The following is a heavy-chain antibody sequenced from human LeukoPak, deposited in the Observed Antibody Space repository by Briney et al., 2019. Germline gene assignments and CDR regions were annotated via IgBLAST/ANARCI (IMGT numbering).Heavy chain of an antibody. Sequence: ASVKVSCKASGQSLTGYFIHWVRQAPGQGLEWVGRIDPNTGDTIYAQNFQGRVTVTSATSISTAYMELSRLTSDDTAVYFCARLGLHGSGTYYFFDYWGQGTLVTDSS. CDR1: GQSLTGYF. CDR2: IDPNTGDT. V-gene: IGHV1-2*06. D-gene: IGHD3-10*01. CDR3: ARLGLHGSGTYYFFDY. J-gene: IGHJ4*02.